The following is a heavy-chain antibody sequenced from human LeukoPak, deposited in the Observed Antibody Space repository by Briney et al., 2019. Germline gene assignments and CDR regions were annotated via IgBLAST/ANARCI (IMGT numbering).Heavy chain of an antibody. J-gene: IGHJ4*02. CDR3: VTFYETY. CDR1: GTYW. CDR2: INSDGSWT. D-gene: IGHD2/OR15-2a*01. Sequence: GGSLRLSCAASGTYWMHWVRQAPGKGLVWVSHINSDGSWTGYADSVKGRFTISKDNAKNTVSLQMNNLRAEDTAVYYCVTFYETYWGRGTLVTVSS. V-gene: IGHV3-74*01.